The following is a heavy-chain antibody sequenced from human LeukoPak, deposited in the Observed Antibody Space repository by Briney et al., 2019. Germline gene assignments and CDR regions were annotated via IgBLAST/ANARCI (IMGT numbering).Heavy chain of an antibody. CDR3: ARMGYSYYYMYV. CDR2: IIPIFGVT. Sequence: SVKVSCKTSGGTSDYYAICWVRQRPGQGLEWLGGIIPIFGVTNYAQKFQGRVSITAANSTSTVYMEVTALRSEDTALYYCARMGYSYYYMYVWGKGTSVTVSS. D-gene: IGHD5-24*01. V-gene: IGHV1-69*10. J-gene: IGHJ6*03. CDR1: GGTSDYYA.